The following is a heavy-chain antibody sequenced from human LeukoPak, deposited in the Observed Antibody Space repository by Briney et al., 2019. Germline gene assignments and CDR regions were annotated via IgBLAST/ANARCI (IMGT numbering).Heavy chain of an antibody. CDR3: AIRYSSGWYRYFDY. V-gene: IGHV4-30-2*01. Sequence: PSETLSLTCAVSGGSISSGGYSWSWIRQPPGKGLEWIGYIYHSGSTNYNPSLKSRVTISVDTSKNQFSLKLSSVTAADTAVYYCAIRYSSGWYRYFDYWGQGTLVTVSS. CDR1: GGSISSGGYS. CDR2: IYHSGST. J-gene: IGHJ4*02. D-gene: IGHD6-19*01.